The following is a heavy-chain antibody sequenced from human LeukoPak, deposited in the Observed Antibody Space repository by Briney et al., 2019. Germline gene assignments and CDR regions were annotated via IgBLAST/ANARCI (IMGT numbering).Heavy chain of an antibody. CDR2: ISSSSSYI. V-gene: IGHV3-21*01. CDR1: GFTFSSYS. J-gene: IGHJ5*02. D-gene: IGHD2-15*01. Sequence: GGSLRLSCAASGFTFSSYSMNWVRQAPGKGLEWVSSISSSSSYIYYADSVKGRFTISRDNAKNSLYLQMNSLRAEDTAVYYCAKAFSSTPGLPFSWGQGALVTASS. CDR3: AKAFSSTPGLPFS.